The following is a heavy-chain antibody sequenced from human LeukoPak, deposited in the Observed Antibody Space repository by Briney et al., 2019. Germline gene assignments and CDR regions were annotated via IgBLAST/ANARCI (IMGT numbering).Heavy chain of an antibody. J-gene: IGHJ3*02. CDR2: INPNSGGT. CDR3: AREDSSGSLRDAFDI. V-gene: IGHV1-2*04. CDR1: RYTFTGYY. Sequence: ASVKVSCKASRYTFTGYYMHWVRQAPGQGLEWMGWINPNSGGTNYAQKFQGWVTMTRDTSISTAYMELSRLRSDDTAVYYCAREDSSGSLRDAFDIWGQGTMVTVSS. D-gene: IGHD3-22*01.